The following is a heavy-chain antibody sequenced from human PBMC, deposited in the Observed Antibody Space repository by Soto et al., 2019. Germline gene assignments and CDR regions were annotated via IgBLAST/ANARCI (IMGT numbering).Heavy chain of an antibody. CDR1: GGTFSIYT. CDR2: VLPFLDLT. Sequence: QVQLVQSGSEVKKPGSSVRVSCKTSGGTFSIYTFSWVRQAPGQGLEWMGRVLPFLDLTSYSQKFQGRVTITANKPAPTAYRDLSSLTSEDTAFYYCATDRANTNWPNFASWGQGTLVTVSS. V-gene: IGHV1-69*02. J-gene: IGHJ4*02. CDR3: ATDRANTNWPNFAS. D-gene: IGHD1-1*01.